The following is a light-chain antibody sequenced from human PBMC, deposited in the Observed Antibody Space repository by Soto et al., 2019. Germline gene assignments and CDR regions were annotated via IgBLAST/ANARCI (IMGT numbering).Light chain of an antibody. CDR2: GAS. CDR1: QSVSSSY. Sequence: EIVLTQSPGTLSLSPGERATLSCRASQSVSSSYLAWYQQKPGQAPRLLIYGASSRATGIPDRCSGSGSGTDFTLTISRREPEDFAVYYCQQYGSSRPWTFGQGTKVEIK. J-gene: IGKJ1*01. V-gene: IGKV3-20*01. CDR3: QQYGSSRPWT.